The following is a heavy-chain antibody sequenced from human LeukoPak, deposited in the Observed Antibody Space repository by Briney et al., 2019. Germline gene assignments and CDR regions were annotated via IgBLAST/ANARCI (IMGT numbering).Heavy chain of an antibody. V-gene: IGHV4-39*01. Sequence: PETLSLTCTVSGGSISSSSHFWGWIRQPPGKGLEWIGSIYYTGSTYHNSSLKSRLTISVDTSKNQFSLKLSSVTAADTAVFYCARLDNWNGYYFDYWGQGTLVTVSS. CDR3: ARLDNWNGYYFDY. CDR2: IYYTGST. CDR1: GGSISSSSHF. J-gene: IGHJ4*02. D-gene: IGHD1-20*01.